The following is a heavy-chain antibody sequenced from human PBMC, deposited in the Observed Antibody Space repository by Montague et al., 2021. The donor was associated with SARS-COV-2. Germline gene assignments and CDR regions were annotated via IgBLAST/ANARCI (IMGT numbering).Heavy chain of an antibody. V-gene: IGHV4-34*01. Sequence: SETLSLTCAVYGGSFSVYYWSWIRQPPGKGLEWIGGINQRGSTNYNPSLKSRVTISSDTSKNQFSLKLNSVTAADTAVYFCVVVVPAMRPRSDYWGQGTLVTVSS. CDR2: INQRGST. J-gene: IGHJ4*02. D-gene: IGHD2-21*02. CDR3: VVVVPAMRPRSDY. CDR1: GGSFSVYY.